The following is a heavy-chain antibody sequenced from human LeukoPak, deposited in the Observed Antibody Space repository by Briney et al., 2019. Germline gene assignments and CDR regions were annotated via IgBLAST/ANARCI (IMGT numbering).Heavy chain of an antibody. Sequence: QAGGSLRLSCAASGSTFSTFWMSWVRRAPGKGLEWVPTITQDGSQTFYVDSVKGRFTISRDNPGNSVYLQMNSLRAEDTAVYYCARALYSSSMNDAFDIWGQGTMVTVSS. J-gene: IGHJ3*02. CDR2: ITQDGSQT. CDR1: GSTFSTFW. V-gene: IGHV3-7*04. D-gene: IGHD6-6*01. CDR3: ARALYSSSMNDAFDI.